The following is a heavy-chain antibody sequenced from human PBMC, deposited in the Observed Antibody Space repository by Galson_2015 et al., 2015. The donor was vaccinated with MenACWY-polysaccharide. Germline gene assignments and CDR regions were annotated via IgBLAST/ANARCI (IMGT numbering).Heavy chain of an antibody. J-gene: IGHJ4*02. CDR1: GYSFTTFG. V-gene: IGHV1-18*01. Sequence: SVKVSCKASGYSFTTFGISWVRQAPGQGLEWMGWISAYNGNSHYAHDLQGRVTMTTETSTRTAYMELRSLTSDDTAVYYCSRDLGQVRGSCIFFDFWGQGTPVTVSS. D-gene: IGHD3-16*01. CDR2: ISAYNGNS. CDR3: SRDLGQVRGSCIFFDF.